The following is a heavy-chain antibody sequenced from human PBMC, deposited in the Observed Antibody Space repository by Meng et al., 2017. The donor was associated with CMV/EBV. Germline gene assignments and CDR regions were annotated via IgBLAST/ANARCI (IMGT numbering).Heavy chain of an antibody. CDR1: GFTFSGSA. D-gene: IGHD2-2*01. CDR2: IKQDGSEK. Sequence: GGSLRLSCAASGFTFSGSAMHWVRQASGKGLEWVANIKQDGSEKYYVDSVKGRFTISKDNAKNSLYLQMNSLRAEDTAVYYCAREVIVVVPVNYYYYYGMDVWGQGTTVTFSS. V-gene: IGHV3-7*01. J-gene: IGHJ6*02. CDR3: AREVIVVVPVNYYYYYGMDV.